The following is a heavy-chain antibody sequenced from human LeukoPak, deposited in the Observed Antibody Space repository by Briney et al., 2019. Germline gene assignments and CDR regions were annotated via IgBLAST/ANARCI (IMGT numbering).Heavy chain of an antibody. CDR2: ISAYNGNT. V-gene: IGHV1-18*01. J-gene: IGHJ6*03. Sequence: ASVKVSCKASGYTFTSYGISWVRQAPGQGVEWMGWISAYNGNTNYSHTLHRILTLPTPTSTTPAYMQLRSLISDDTAVYYCARVVGTPYYDFWSGSYYMDVWGKGTTVTVSS. CDR1: GYTFTSYG. D-gene: IGHD3-3*01. CDR3: ARVVGTPYYDFWSGSYYMDV.